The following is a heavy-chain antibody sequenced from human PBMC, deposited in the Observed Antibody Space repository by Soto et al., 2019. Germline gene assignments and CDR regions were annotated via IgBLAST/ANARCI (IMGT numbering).Heavy chain of an antibody. J-gene: IGHJ4*02. CDR3: ARCRISSSCRY. CDR1: GGSFSGYY. CDR2: INHSGST. V-gene: IGHV4-34*01. D-gene: IGHD6-13*01. Sequence: KPSETLSLTCAVYGGSFSGYYWSWIRQPPGKGLEWIGEINHSGSTNYNPSLKSRVTISVDTSKNQFSLKLSSVTAADTAVYYCARCRISSSCRYWGQGXLVTVYS.